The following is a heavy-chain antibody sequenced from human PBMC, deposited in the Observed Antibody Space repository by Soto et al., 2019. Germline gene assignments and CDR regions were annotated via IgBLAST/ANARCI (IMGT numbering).Heavy chain of an antibody. Sequence: QVQLQESGPGLVKPSETLSLTCTVSGGSISSYYWSWIRQPPGKGLEWIGYIYYSGSTNYNPSLXRXLXIXLDTSKTQFSLKLSSVTAAATAVYYCARRYGPGFDYWGQGTLVTVSS. V-gene: IGHV4-59*08. CDR3: ARRYGPGFDY. D-gene: IGHD4-17*01. CDR2: IYYSGST. J-gene: IGHJ4*02. CDR1: GGSISSYY.